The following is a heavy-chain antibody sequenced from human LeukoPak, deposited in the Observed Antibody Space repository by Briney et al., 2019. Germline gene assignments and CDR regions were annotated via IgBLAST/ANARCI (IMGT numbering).Heavy chain of an antibody. Sequence: GSSVKVSCKASGGTFTKYGISWVRQAPGQGLEWTGRTIPILGLRDYAQNYQDRVTITADESTSTAYMELSSLRSEDTAVYYCAGDPLDYYDSSGLPTGYLFDCWGQGTLLTVSS. V-gene: IGHV1-69*04. J-gene: IGHJ4*02. CDR3: AGDPLDYYDSSGLPTGYLFDC. CDR1: GGTFTKYG. CDR2: TIPILGLR. D-gene: IGHD3-22*01.